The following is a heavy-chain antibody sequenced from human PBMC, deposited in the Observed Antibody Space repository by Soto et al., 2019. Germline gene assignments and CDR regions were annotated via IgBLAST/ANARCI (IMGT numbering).Heavy chain of an antibody. D-gene: IGHD3-16*02. CDR3: ARSNMITFGGVIAPNYYYYGMDV. CDR1: GFSLSTSGRC. Sequence: SGPTLGNPTQTLTLTCTFSGFSLSTSGRCVSWIRQPPGKALEWLALIDWDDDKYYSTSLKTRLTISKDTSKNQVVLTMTNMDPVDTATYYCARSNMITFGGVIAPNYYYYGMDVWGQGTTVTVSS. CDR2: IDWDDDK. J-gene: IGHJ6*02. V-gene: IGHV2-70*01.